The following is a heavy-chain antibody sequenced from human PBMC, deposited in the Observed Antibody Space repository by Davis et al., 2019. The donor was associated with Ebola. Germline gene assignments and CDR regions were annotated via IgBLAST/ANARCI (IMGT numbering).Heavy chain of an antibody. V-gene: IGHV5-51*01. Sequence: QVSCKGSGYNFPNYWIAWVRQTPGKGLDWMGIIHPGYSDIRYSPSFQGLVTISADKSLNTAYLQWCSLKASDSAMYFCARLWDTALVVPEYWGQGTLVTVSS. CDR3: ARLWDTALVVPEY. CDR2: IHPGYSDI. CDR1: GYNFPNYW. D-gene: IGHD5-18*01. J-gene: IGHJ4*02.